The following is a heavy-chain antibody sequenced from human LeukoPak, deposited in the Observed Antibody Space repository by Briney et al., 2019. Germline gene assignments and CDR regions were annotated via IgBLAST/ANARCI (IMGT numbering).Heavy chain of an antibody. J-gene: IGHJ3*02. CDR2: ITSSSYI. D-gene: IGHD3-22*01. V-gene: IGHV3-21*01. Sequence: PGGSLRLSCAASGFTFSSYSMNWVRQAPGKGLEWVSFITSSSYIYYADSVKGRFTISRDNTKNSLYLQMNSLRAEDTAVYYCARVEYYYDSSGYSTTGAFDIWGQGTMVTVSS. CDR3: ARVEYYYDSSGYSTTGAFDI. CDR1: GFTFSSYS.